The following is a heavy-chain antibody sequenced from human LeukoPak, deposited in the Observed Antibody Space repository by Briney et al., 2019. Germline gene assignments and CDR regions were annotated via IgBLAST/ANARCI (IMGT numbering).Heavy chain of an antibody. V-gene: IGHV1-2*06. D-gene: IGHD1-26*01. CDR2: INPNSGGT. CDR3: ARVPIPPPTGSRLTSGRYYFDY. CDR1: GYTFTGYY. J-gene: IGHJ4*02. Sequence: GASVKVSCKASGYTFTGYYMHWVRQAPGQGLEWMGRINPNSGGTNYAQKFQGRVTMTRDTSISTAYMELSRLRSDDTAVYYCARVPIPPPTGSRLTSGRYYFDYWGQETLVTVSS.